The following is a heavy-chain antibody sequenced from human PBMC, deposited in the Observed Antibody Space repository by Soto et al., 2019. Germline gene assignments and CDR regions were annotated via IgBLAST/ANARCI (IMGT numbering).Heavy chain of an antibody. V-gene: IGHV4-31*03. CDR3: ARSSTSANYFDY. Sequence: QVQLQESGPGLVKPSQTLSLTCTVSGGSISRGGYYWSWIRQHPGKGLEWIGYIYYSGSTYYNPARKSRVTISVDTSKNQFSLKLSSVTAAATAVYYCARSSTSANYFDYWGQGTLVTVSS. J-gene: IGHJ4*02. CDR2: IYYSGST. CDR1: GGSISRGGYY. D-gene: IGHD2-2*01.